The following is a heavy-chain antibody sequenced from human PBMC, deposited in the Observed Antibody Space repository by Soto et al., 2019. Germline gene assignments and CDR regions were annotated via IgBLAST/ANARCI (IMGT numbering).Heavy chain of an antibody. CDR3: GRDGISVATTYYYYYGMDV. J-gene: IGHJ6*02. CDR1: GGTFSSYA. D-gene: IGHD5-12*01. CDR2: IIPIFGTA. V-gene: IGHV1-69*13. Sequence: SVKVSCKASGGTFSSYAISWVRQAPGQGLEWMGGIIPIFGTANYAQKIQGRVTITADEPTSTAYMELSSLRSEDTAVYYCGRDGISVATTYYYYYGMDVWGQGTTVTVSS.